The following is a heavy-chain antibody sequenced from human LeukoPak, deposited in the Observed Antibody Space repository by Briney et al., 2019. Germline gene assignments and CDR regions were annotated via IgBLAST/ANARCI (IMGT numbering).Heavy chain of an antibody. V-gene: IGHV4-31*03. Sequence: SETLSLTCTVSGGSISGGGYYWSWIRQHPGKDLEWIGYIYYSGSTYYNPSLKSRVTISVDTSKNQFSLKLSSVTAADTAVYYCARSFIAAATYDYWGQGTLVTVSS. J-gene: IGHJ4*02. CDR3: ARSFIAAATYDY. CDR2: IYYSGST. D-gene: IGHD6-13*01. CDR1: GGSISGGGYY.